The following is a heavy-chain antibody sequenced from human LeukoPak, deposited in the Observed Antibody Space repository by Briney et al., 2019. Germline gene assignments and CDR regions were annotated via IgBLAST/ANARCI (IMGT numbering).Heavy chain of an antibody. CDR3: ARSTAGFDY. CDR1: GFTFSSYW. CDR2: IKQDGGEK. D-gene: IGHD1-1*01. J-gene: IGHJ4*02. Sequence: GGSLRLSCAASGFTFSSYWMSWVRQAPGKGLEWVANIKQDGGEKHYVDSVKGRFTISRDNAKNSLYLQMNSLRAEDTAVYCCARSTAGFDYWGQGTLVTVSS. V-gene: IGHV3-7*01.